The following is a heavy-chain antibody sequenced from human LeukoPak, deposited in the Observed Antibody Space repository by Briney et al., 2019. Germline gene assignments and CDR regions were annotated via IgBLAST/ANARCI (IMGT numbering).Heavy chain of an antibody. V-gene: IGHV3-43*01. CDR1: GFTFDDYP. D-gene: IGHD2-2*01. CDR2: ITWDGAVT. J-gene: IGHJ4*01. CDR3: VKDMSEGPHTSSLQY. Sequence: GGSLRLSCAASGFTFDDYPMHWVHQTPKKGLEGVSLITWDGAVTHYADSVKGRFTISRDNSKNSLYLQMNSLRVEDTALYYCVKDMSEGPHTSSLQYWGHGTPVTVSS.